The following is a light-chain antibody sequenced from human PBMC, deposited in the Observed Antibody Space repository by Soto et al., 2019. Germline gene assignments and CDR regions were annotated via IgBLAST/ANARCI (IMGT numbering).Light chain of an antibody. V-gene: IGLV1-44*01. CDR2: DDN. Sequence: QSVLTQPPSASGTPGQRVTISCSGSNSNIGSNNVNWYQQLPGMAPKLLIFDDNQRPSGVPDRFSGSKSGTSASLAISGLQSEDEADDYCATWDDSPNVFYVFGAGTKVTVL. CDR1: NSNIGSNN. CDR3: ATWDDSPNVFYV. J-gene: IGLJ1*01.